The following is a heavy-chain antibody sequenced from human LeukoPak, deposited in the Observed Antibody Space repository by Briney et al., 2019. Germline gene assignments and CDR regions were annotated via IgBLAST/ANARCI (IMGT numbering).Heavy chain of an antibody. Sequence: GGSLRLSCTASGFTFGDYAMSWFRQAPGKGLEWVANINQDGSEKYYVDSVKGRFTISRDNAKNSLYLQMSRLRAEDTAVYYCARIYMEQASASWGQGTLVTVSS. J-gene: IGHJ5*02. CDR3: ARIYMEQASAS. D-gene: IGHD1/OR15-1a*01. CDR2: INQDGSEK. V-gene: IGHV3-7*01. CDR1: GFTFGDYA.